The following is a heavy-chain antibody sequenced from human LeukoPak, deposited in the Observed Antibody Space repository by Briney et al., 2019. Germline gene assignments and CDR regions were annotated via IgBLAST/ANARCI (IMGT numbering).Heavy chain of an antibody. V-gene: IGHV3-66*01. CDR3: ARDVVATISESYGMDV. CDR1: RFTVSSNY. Sequence: GWALRLSCAASRFTVSSNYMSLVRQAPGKGLEWVSVIYSGVITYDADSVKGRFTMSRDNTKHTLYLQMNSLRAGDTAVYYCARDVVATISESYGMDVWGQGTTVTVSS. CDR2: IYSGVIT. D-gene: IGHD5-12*01. J-gene: IGHJ6*02.